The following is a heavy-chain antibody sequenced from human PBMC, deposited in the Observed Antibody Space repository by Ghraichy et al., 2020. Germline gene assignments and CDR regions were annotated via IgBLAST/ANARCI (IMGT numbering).Heavy chain of an antibody. Sequence: SVKVSCKASGFTFTSSAVQWVRQARGQRLEWIGWIVVGSGNTNYAQKFQERVTITRDMSTSTAYMELSSLRSEDTAVYYCAAAGYCSGGSCFEFDYWGQGTLVTVSS. CDR2: IVVGSGNT. CDR1: GFTFTSSA. CDR3: AAAGYCSGGSCFEFDY. D-gene: IGHD2-15*01. J-gene: IGHJ4*02. V-gene: IGHV1-58*01.